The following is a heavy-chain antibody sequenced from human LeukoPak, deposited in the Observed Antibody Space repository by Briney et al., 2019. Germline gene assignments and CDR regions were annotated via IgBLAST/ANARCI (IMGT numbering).Heavy chain of an antibody. CDR3: ARDIGMVRGVIITNHFDY. CDR1: GFTFSSYS. Sequence: GGSLRLSCAASGFTFSSYSMNWVRQAPGKGLEWVSYIDSSSTTVLYADSVKGRFAISRDNAKSSLYLQMNSLRDEDTAVYYCARDIGMVRGVIITNHFDYWGQGTPVTVSS. J-gene: IGHJ4*02. CDR2: IDSSSTTV. D-gene: IGHD3-10*01. V-gene: IGHV3-48*02.